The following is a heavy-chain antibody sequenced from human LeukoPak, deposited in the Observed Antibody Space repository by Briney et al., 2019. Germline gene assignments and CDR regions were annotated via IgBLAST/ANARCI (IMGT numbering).Heavy chain of an antibody. Sequence: GGSLRLSRAASGFTFSSYAMSGGRRAPGKGLGCGSAISGSRGSTYYADSVKARFTISRDNSKTTLYLQMNSLRAEDTAVYYCAKGRQQLPPGGLDYWGQGTLVTVSS. D-gene: IGHD6-13*01. CDR3: AKGRQQLPPGGLDY. CDR2: ISGSRGST. J-gene: IGHJ4*02. CDR1: GFTFSSYA. V-gene: IGHV3-23*01.